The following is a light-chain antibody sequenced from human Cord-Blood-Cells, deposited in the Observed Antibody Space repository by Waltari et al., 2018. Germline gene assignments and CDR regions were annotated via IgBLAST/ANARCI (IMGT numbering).Light chain of an antibody. CDR1: SSDVGCYNS. V-gene: IGLV2-14*03. CDR3: SSYTSSSTWV. CDR2: DVS. J-gene: IGLJ3*02. Sequence: QSALPPPASVSGSPGQSITISCAGTSSDVGCYNSVSWYQQHPGKAPKLMIYDVSNRPSGVSDRFSGSKSGNTASLTISGLQAEDEADYYCSSYTSSSTWVFGGGTKLTVL.